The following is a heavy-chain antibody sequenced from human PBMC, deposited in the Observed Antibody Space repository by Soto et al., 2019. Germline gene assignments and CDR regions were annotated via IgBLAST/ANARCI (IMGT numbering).Heavy chain of an antibody. CDR1: GFTFSSYG. J-gene: IGHJ4*02. D-gene: IGHD3-22*01. CDR2: IWYDGSNK. CDR3: AREDGYYYDSSGYYGY. V-gene: IGHV3-33*01. Sequence: SLRLSCAASGFTFSSYGMHWVRQAPGKGLEWVAVIWYDGSNKYYADSVKGRFTISRDNSKNTLYLQMNSLRAEDTAVYYCAREDGYYYDSSGYYGYWGQGTLVTVSS.